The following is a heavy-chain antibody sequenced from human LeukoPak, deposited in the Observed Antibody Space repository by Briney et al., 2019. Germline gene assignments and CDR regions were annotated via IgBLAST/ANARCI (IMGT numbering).Heavy chain of an antibody. J-gene: IGHJ4*02. Sequence: SETLSLTCAVYGGSFNGYYWTWIRQPPGKGLEWIGEINHSGSTDYNPSLKSRVTISVDTSKNQFSLKLNSVAAADTAVYYCARGQLRLSNWGQGSLVIVSS. CDR2: INHSGST. D-gene: IGHD6-25*01. V-gene: IGHV4-34*01. CDR3: ARGQLRLSN. CDR1: GGSFNGYY.